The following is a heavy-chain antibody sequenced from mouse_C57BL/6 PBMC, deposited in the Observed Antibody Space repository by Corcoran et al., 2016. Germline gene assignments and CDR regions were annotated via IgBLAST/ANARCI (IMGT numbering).Heavy chain of an antibody. Sequence: EVQLQQSGPVLVKPGASVKMSCKASGYTFTDYYMNWVKQSHGKSLEWIGVINPYNGGTSYNQKFKGKATLTVDKSSSTAYMELNSLTSEDSAVYYCARSEDDYPLFDYWGQGTTLTVSS. D-gene: IGHD2-4*01. J-gene: IGHJ2*01. CDR2: INPYNGGT. CDR1: GYTFTDYY. CDR3: ARSEDDYPLFDY. V-gene: IGHV1-19*01.